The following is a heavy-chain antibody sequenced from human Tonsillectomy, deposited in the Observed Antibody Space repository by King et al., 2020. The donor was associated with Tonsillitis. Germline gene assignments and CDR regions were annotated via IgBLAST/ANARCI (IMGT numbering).Heavy chain of an antibody. CDR1: GFILTEYA. J-gene: IGHJ4*02. D-gene: IGHD4-23*01. Sequence: VQLVESGGGFVQPGLSLRLSCAGCGFILTEYAIGWVRQAPGQGQDCVSSIRGSSGSTSVADSVKGRFAISLDISKTTLYLQMNRLRAEDTAVYYWAKDRWFGDYGGNSGFWDFWGQGTLVTVSS. V-gene: IGHV3-23*04. CDR2: IRGSSGST. CDR3: AKDRWFGDYGGNSGFWDF.